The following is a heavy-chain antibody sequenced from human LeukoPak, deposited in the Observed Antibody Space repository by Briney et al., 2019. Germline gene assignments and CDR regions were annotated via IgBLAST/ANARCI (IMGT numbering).Heavy chain of an antibody. CDR1: GGSISSGTNF. V-gene: IGHV4-61*02. Sequence: PSQTLSLTCTVSGGSISSGTNFWTWIRQPAGKGLEWIGRIDSRGSTYYNPSLRSRITISLDTSKNQFSLTLSSVTAADTALYYFAIGNGGSPEFDYWGQGTLVTVSS. J-gene: IGHJ4*02. CDR2: IDSRGST. D-gene: IGHD2-15*01. CDR3: AIGNGGSPEFDY.